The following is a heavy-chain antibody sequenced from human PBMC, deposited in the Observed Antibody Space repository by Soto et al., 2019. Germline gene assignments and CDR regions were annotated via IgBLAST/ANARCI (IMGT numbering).Heavy chain of an antibody. V-gene: IGHV3-7*01. CDR1: RFTFSSSW. D-gene: IGHD5-18*01. J-gene: IGHJ4*02. CDR3: ARDRGYSCFDY. CDR2: IKEDGSEK. Sequence: PGGSLRLSCAASRFTFSSSWMNWVRQAPGKGLEWVAGIKEDGSEKYYVDFVKGRFTISRDNAENSLYLQMNGLRAEDTAVYYCARDRGYSCFDYWGLGTLVTVSS.